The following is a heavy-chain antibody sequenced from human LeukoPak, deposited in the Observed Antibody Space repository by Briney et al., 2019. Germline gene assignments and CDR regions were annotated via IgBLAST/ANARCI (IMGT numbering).Heavy chain of an antibody. Sequence: ASVKASFTASGYTFTEHYIHWVRQAPGQGLEWMGWIKPDTAGTNYAQKFEGRVTMTRDTSISTAYMELSRLTSDDTAVYFCAREDSGWNVDYWGQGTLVTVSS. CDR3: AREDSGWNVDY. V-gene: IGHV1-2*02. CDR2: IKPDTAGT. CDR1: GYTFTEHY. J-gene: IGHJ4*02. D-gene: IGHD6-19*01.